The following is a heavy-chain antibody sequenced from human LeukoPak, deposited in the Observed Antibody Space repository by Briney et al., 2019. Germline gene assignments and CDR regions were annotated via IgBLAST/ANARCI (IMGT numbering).Heavy chain of an antibody. Sequence: GGSLRLSCAASGFSFSSYWLSWVRQAPGKGLEWVANIEQDGNEIYYVESVKGRFTISRNNAKNSLYLQMNSLRADDTAVYYCARITAGAADYWGQGTLVTVSS. D-gene: IGHD2-21*02. CDR1: GFSFSSYW. J-gene: IGHJ4*02. CDR2: IEQDGNEI. V-gene: IGHV3-7*05. CDR3: ARITAGAADY.